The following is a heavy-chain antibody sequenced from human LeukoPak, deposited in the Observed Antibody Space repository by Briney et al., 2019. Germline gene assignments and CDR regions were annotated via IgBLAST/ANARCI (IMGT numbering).Heavy chain of an antibody. J-gene: IGHJ6*02. Sequence: GGSLRLSCAASGFTFSNFWMNWVRQAPGKGLEWVANIKQDGSVKHYVDSVKGRFTISRDNSKNTLYLQMNSLRDEDTAVYYCAREPHGMDVWGQGTTVTVSS. CDR1: GFTFSNFW. V-gene: IGHV3-7*01. CDR2: IKQDGSVK. CDR3: AREPHGMDV.